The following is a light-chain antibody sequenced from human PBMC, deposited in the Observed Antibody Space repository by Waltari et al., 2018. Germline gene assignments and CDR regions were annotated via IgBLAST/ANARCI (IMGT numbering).Light chain of an antibody. CDR1: QSVSRF. Sequence: DIVLTPSPGTLSLSPGERGTLSCRASQSVSRFLAWYQQKPGQAPTLLIYGASTRATGIPVRFSGSGSGTDFSLTISRLEPEDFAVYYCQKYERLPATFGQGTKVEIK. V-gene: IGKV3-20*01. CDR2: GAS. CDR3: QKYERLPAT. J-gene: IGKJ1*01.